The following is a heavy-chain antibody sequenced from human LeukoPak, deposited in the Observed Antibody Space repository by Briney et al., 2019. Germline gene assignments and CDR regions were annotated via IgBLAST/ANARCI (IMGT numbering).Heavy chain of an antibody. CDR3: ARGPERGSGSYFPDY. CDR1: GGSISSYY. V-gene: IGHV4-59*01. Sequence: SETLSLTCTVSGGSISSYYWSWIRQPPGKGLEWIGYIYYSGSTNYNPSLKSRVTISVDTSKNQFSLKLSSVTAADTAVYYCARGPERGSGSYFPDYWGQGTLVTVSS. CDR2: IYYSGST. D-gene: IGHD3-10*01. J-gene: IGHJ4*02.